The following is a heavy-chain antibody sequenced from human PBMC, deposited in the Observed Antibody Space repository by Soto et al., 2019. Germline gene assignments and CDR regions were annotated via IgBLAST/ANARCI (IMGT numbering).Heavy chain of an antibody. CDR2: IYWDDDK. Sequence: GSGPTLVNPTQTLTLTCTLSGVSLSTSGVGVGWIRQPPGKALEWLALIYWDDDKRYSPSLKSRLTVTKDTSKNQVVLTMTNMDPVDTATYYCARDVRFLEWLLSYNWFDPWGQGTLVTVSS. D-gene: IGHD3-3*01. J-gene: IGHJ5*02. CDR3: ARDVRFLEWLLSYNWFDP. CDR1: GVSLSTSGVG. V-gene: IGHV2-5*02.